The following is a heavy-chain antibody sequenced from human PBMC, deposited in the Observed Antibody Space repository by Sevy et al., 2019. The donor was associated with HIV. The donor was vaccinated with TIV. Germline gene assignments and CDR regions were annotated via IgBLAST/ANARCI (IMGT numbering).Heavy chain of an antibody. CDR3: ARENDNSATWLDP. D-gene: IGHD6-25*01. CDR1: QFTFSNYG. Sequence: GGSLRLSCEASQFTFSNYGMHWVRQAPGKGLEWVAFIWFDGSKKYYADSAKGRFTISRDNSKNTLYLEVNSLRGEDTAVYYCARENDNSATWLDPWGQGTLVTVSS. CDR2: IWFDGSKK. J-gene: IGHJ5*02. V-gene: IGHV3-33*01.